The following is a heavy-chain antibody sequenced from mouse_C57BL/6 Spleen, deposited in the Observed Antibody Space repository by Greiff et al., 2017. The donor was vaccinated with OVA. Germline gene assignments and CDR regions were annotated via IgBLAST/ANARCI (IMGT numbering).Heavy chain of an antibody. CDR1: GYTFTDYN. Sequence: EVQLQQSGPELVKPGASVKMSCKASGYTFTDYNMHWVKQSHGKSLEWIGYINPNNGGTSYNQKFKGKATLTVNKSSSTAYMERRSLTSGESAVYYCARGGYGPYEGMDYWGRGTSVTV. CDR3: ARGGYGPYEGMDY. V-gene: IGHV1-22*01. D-gene: IGHD1-2*01. CDR2: INPNNGGT. J-gene: IGHJ4*01.